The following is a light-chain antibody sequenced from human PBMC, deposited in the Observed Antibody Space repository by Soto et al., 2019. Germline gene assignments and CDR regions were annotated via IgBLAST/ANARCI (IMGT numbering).Light chain of an antibody. V-gene: IGLV1-44*01. CDR3: ATWDDSLNGSV. J-gene: IGLJ3*02. Sequence: QSVLTQPPSASGTPGQRVTISCSGSNSNIRSNTVNWYQQLPGTAPKLLISSDNLRPSGVPDRFSGSKSGTSASLAISGLQSEDEADYYCATWDDSLNGSVFGGGTKLTVL. CDR2: SDN. CDR1: NSNIRSNT.